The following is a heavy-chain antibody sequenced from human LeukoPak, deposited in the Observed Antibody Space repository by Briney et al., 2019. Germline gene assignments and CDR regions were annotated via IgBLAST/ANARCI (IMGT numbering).Heavy chain of an antibody. CDR1: GGSISTYY. Sequence: SEPLSLTCTVSGGSISTYYWSWIRQPPGKGLEWIGYIYYSGNTNYNPSLKSRVTISVDTSKNQFSLELNSVTAADTAVYYCARVGIAAAGHAFDIWGQGTMVTVSS. CDR3: ARVGIAAAGHAFDI. V-gene: IGHV4-59*01. CDR2: IYYSGNT. D-gene: IGHD6-13*01. J-gene: IGHJ3*02.